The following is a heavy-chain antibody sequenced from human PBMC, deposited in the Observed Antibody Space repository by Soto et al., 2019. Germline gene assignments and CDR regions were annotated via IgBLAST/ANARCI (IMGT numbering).Heavy chain of an antibody. CDR1: GFTFSGSA. J-gene: IGHJ6*02. Sequence: LRLSCAASGFTFSGSAMHWVRQASGKGLEWVGRIRSKANSYATAYAASVKGRFTISRDDSKNTAYLQMNSLKTEDTAVYYCTRPHYDILTGYPRDYYYGMDVWGQGTTVTVSS. CDR3: TRPHYDILTGYPRDYYYGMDV. V-gene: IGHV3-73*01. D-gene: IGHD3-9*01. CDR2: IRSKANSYAT.